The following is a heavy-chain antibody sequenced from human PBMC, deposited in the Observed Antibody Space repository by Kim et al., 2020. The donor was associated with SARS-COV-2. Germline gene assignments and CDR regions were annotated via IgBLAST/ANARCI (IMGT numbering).Heavy chain of an antibody. CDR2: IYYSGST. D-gene: IGHD4-17*01. Sequence: SETLSLTCTVSGGSISSYYWSWIRQPPGKGLEWIGYIYYSGSTNYNPSLKSRVTISVDTSKNQFSLKLSSVTAADTAVYYCARVSSYGDLYYYGMDVWGQGTTVTFSS. CDR3: ARVSSYGDLYYYGMDV. V-gene: IGHV4-59*13. CDR1: GGSISSYY. J-gene: IGHJ6*02.